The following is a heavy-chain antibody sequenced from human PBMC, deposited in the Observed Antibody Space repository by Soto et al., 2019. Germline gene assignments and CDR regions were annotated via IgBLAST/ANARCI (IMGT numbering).Heavy chain of an antibody. Sequence: ASVKVSCKASGYTFTSYYMHWVRQAPGQGLEWMGIINPSGGSTSYAQKFQGRVTMTRDTSTSTAYMELSSLRSEDTAVYYCARERYSSSWYYYYGMDVWGQGTTVTVS. CDR1: GYTFTSYY. CDR2: INPSGGST. D-gene: IGHD6-13*01. CDR3: ARERYSSSWYYYYGMDV. V-gene: IGHV1-46*01. J-gene: IGHJ6*02.